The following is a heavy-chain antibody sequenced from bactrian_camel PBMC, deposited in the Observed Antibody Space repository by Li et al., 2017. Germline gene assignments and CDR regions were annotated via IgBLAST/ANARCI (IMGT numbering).Heavy chain of an antibody. Sequence: DVQLVESGGGSVQAGESLRLSCTWSGVTYHMGWFRQAPGKGREGVAAMNPTGGVIHVSDSVRGRFTISKDNADKNLWLEMNNLKPDDTAMYYCATPARQYGGTWGCRLDRFGHWGQGTQVTVS. V-gene: IGHV3S40*01. D-gene: IGHD7*01. CDR1: GVTYH. CDR2: MNPTGGVI. CDR3: ATPARQYGGTWGCRLDRFGH. J-gene: IGHJ6*01.